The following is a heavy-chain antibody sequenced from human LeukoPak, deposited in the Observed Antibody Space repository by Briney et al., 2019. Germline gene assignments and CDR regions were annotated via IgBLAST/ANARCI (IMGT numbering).Heavy chain of an antibody. J-gene: IGHJ6*03. CDR2: IIPIFGTA. D-gene: IGHD5-12*01. V-gene: IGHV1-69*01. CDR3: ARGGYSGYYYYYMDV. CDR1: GGTFSSYA. Sequence: SVKVSCKASGGTFSSYAISWVRQAPGQGLEWMGGIIPIFGTANYAQTFQGRVTITADESTSTAYMELSSLRSEDTAVYYCARGGYSGYYYYYMDVWGKGTTVTVSS.